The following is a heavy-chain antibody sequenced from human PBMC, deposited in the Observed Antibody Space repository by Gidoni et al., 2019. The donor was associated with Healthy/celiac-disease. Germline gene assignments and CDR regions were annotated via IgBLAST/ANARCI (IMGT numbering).Heavy chain of an antibody. V-gene: IGHV3-43*01. CDR1: GFPFDDYT. CDR2: ISWDGGST. D-gene: IGHD3-16*01. Sequence: EVQLVESGGVVVQPGGSLRLSCAASGFPFDDYTMHWVRQAPGKGLEWVSLISWDGGSTYYADSVKGRFTISRDNSKNSLYLQMNSLRTEDTALYYCARGLGGINWFDPWGQGTLVTVSS. CDR3: ARGLGGINWFDP. J-gene: IGHJ5*02.